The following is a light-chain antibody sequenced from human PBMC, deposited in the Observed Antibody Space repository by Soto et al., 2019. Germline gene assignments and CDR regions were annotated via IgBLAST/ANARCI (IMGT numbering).Light chain of an antibody. J-gene: IGKJ5*01. CDR1: QSVSSN. CDR2: GAS. Sequence: EIVMTQSPATLSVSPGERATLSCRASQSVSSNLAWYQQKPGQAPGLLIYGASTRATGIPARFSGFGSGTEFTLTISSLQSEDFAVYYCEQYNNWPITFGQGTRLEI. CDR3: EQYNNWPIT. V-gene: IGKV3-15*01.